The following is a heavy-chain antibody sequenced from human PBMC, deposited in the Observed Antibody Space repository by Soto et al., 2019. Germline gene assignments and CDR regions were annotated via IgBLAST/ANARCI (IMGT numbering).Heavy chain of an antibody. J-gene: IGHJ4*02. CDR2: IDVLDGA. CDR3: SDWRAGGPVNLDH. V-gene: IGHV3-23*01. CDR1: GLSLNNYA. Sequence: HPVGSLRLSCVVSGLSLNNYAIAWVRHAPGKGLEFVSTIDVLDGAWYSDSVRGRLAISRDVSRNTVYLQMSSLRVEDTAIYFCSDWRAGGPVNLDHWGPGTRVTVSS. D-gene: IGHD2-15*01.